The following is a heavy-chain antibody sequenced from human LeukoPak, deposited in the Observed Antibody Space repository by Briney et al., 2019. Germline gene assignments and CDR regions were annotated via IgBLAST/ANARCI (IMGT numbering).Heavy chain of an antibody. Sequence: GRSLRLSCAASGFTFSSYDMHWVRQATGKGLEWVSAIGTAGDTYYPGSVKGRFTISRENAKNSLYLQMNSLRAGDTAVYYCARARYGDSYDYWGQGTLVTVSS. D-gene: IGHD4-17*01. J-gene: IGHJ4*02. CDR2: IGTAGDT. CDR3: ARARYGDSYDY. V-gene: IGHV3-13*04. CDR1: GFTFSSYD.